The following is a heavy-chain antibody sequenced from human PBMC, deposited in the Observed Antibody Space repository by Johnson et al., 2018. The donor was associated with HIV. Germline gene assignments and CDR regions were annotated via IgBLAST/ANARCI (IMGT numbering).Heavy chain of an antibody. CDR1: GFTFSTFV. V-gene: IGHV3-23*04. CDR3: AKHYAGTAFDI. J-gene: IGHJ3*02. CDR2: LSGSGVTT. Sequence: VQLVESGGGVVRPGRSLRLSCAASGFTFSTFVMNWVRQAPGKGLEWVSGLSGSGVTTYYADSVKGRFTISRENSKNTVYLQMSSLRAEDTAVYYCAKHYAGTAFDIWGQGTMVTVSS. D-gene: IGHD2-2*01.